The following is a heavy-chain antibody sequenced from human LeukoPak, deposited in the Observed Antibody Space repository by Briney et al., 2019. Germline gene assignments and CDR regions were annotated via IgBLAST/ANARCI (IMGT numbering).Heavy chain of an antibody. D-gene: IGHD2-2*01. CDR1: GFTFSNAW. J-gene: IGHJ6*02. V-gene: IGHV3-23*01. CDR2: ISGSGGST. Sequence: GGSLRLSCAASGFTFSNAWMSWVRQAPGKGLEWVSAISGSGGSTYYADSVKGRFTISRDNSKNTLYLQMNSLRAEDTAVYYCAKDKVPAADYYYYGMDVWGQGTTVTVSS. CDR3: AKDKVPAADYYYYGMDV.